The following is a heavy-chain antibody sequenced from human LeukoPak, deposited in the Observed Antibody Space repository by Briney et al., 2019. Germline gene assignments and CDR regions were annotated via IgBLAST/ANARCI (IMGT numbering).Heavy chain of an antibody. V-gene: IGHV1-2*02. J-gene: IGHJ3*02. D-gene: IGHD3-22*01. Sequence: ASVKVSCKASGYTFTGYYMHWVRQAPGQGLEWMGWINPNSGSTNYAQKFQGRVTMTRDTSISTAYMELSRLRSGDTAVYYCWVVITHDAFDIWGQGTMVTVSS. CDR1: GYTFTGYY. CDR3: WVVITHDAFDI. CDR2: INPNSGST.